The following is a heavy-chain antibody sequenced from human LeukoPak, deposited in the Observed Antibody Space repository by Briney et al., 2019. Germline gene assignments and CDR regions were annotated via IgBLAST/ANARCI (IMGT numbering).Heavy chain of an antibody. CDR1: GGTFSSYA. V-gene: IGHV1-69*04. D-gene: IGHD2-2*01. CDR2: IIPMLGIA. Sequence: GASVKVSRKASGGTFSSYAISWVRQAPGQGPEWMGRIIPMLGIANYAQKFQGRVTITADKSTSTAYMELSSLRSEDTAVYYCARVAYCSSTSCPENAFDIWGQGTMVTVSS. CDR3: ARVAYCSSTSCPENAFDI. J-gene: IGHJ3*02.